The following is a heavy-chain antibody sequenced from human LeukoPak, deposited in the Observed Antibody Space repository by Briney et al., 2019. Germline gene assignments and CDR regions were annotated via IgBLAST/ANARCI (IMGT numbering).Heavy chain of an antibody. CDR1: GDSITNNNW. D-gene: IGHD3-10*01. V-gene: IGHV4-4*02. CDR2: VHHSGST. J-gene: IGHJ4*01. Sequence: SETLSLTCDVSGDSITNNNWWTWVRQPPGKGLEWIGEVHHSGSTTYSPSLRGRVAISVDKSKNQFSLRLTSVTAADTAFYFCATTMSMVRVFDHWGHGTLVTVSS. CDR3: ATTMSMVRVFDH.